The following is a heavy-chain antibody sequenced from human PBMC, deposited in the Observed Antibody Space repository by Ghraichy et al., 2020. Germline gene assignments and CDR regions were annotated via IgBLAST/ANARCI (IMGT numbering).Heavy chain of an antibody. V-gene: IGHV4-39*01. Sequence: SETLSLTCTVSGGSMTSSYYYWGWIRQPPGKGLEWIGNIFYGGSTYYNPSLQSRVTIYGDTSKNQFSLRLTFVTAADTAVYYCARWSRCYSDNSAYRFFDYWGQGALVTVSS. CDR3: ARWSRCYSDNSAYRFFDY. J-gene: IGHJ4*02. D-gene: IGHD3-22*01. CDR1: GGSMTSSYYY. CDR2: IFYGGST.